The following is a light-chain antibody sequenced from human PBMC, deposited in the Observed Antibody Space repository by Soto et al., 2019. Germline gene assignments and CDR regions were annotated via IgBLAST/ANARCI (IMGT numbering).Light chain of an antibody. Sequence: QSALTQPASVSGSPGQSITISCTGTSSDVGGYNYVSWYQQYPGKAPTLMIYDVSNRPSGVSNRFSGSKSGNTASLTISGLQAEDEADYYCTSYTTSSTLVFVTGTKVTVL. J-gene: IGLJ1*01. V-gene: IGLV2-14*01. CDR2: DVS. CDR3: TSYTTSSTLV. CDR1: SSDVGGYNY.